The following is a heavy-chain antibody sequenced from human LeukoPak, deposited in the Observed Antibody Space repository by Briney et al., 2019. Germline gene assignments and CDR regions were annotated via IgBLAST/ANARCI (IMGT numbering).Heavy chain of an antibody. Sequence: ASVKVSCKASEYTFTRYDINWVRQATGQGLEWMGWMNPKRGTTGYAQKFQGRVSITRDSSIRTAYMELSGLRSEDTAVYYCAGSKSLYDSPYFDYWGQGTLVTVSS. V-gene: IGHV1-8*03. CDR2: MNPKRGTT. CDR3: AGSKSLYDSPYFDY. J-gene: IGHJ4*02. CDR1: EYTFTRYD. D-gene: IGHD3-22*01.